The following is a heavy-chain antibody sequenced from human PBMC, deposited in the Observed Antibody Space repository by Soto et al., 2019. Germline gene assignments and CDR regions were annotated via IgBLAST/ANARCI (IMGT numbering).Heavy chain of an antibody. D-gene: IGHD2-21*02. CDR2: INAGNGNT. Sequence: QVQLVQSGAEVKKPGASVKVSCKASGYTFTGYAMHWVRQAPGQRLEWMGWINAGNGNTKYSQKFQGRVTITRDTSASTAYMELSSLRSEDTAVYYCARSIVVVTALDYWGQGTLVTVS. J-gene: IGHJ4*02. V-gene: IGHV1-3*01. CDR1: GYTFTGYA. CDR3: ARSIVVVTALDY.